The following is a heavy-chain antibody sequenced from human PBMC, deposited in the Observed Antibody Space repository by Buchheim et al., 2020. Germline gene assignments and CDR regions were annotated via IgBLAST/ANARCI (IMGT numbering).Heavy chain of an antibody. CDR3: GKESLSRGWYTIEH. V-gene: IGHV3-23*04. CDR2: INGDAT. CDR1: GFSLTTYG. J-gene: IGHJ4*02. D-gene: IGHD6-19*01. Sequence: DVQLVESGGGLVQPEGSLRLSCAASGFSLTTYGMSWVRQAPGKGLEWVSAINGDATYYADSVKGRFTTSIDRSKNTAYLQVNSLRADDTAVYYCGKESLSRGWYTIEHWGQGTL.